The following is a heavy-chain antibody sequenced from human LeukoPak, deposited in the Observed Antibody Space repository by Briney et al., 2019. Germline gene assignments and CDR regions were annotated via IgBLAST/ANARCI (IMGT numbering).Heavy chain of an antibody. J-gene: IGHJ4*02. CDR2: INHSGST. CDR3: ARLGIPYYFDY. V-gene: IGHV4-34*01. CDR1: GGSFSGYY. D-gene: IGHD5-18*01. Sequence: PSETLSLTCAVYGGSFSGYYWSWIRQPPGKGLEWIGEINHSGSTNYNPSLKSRVTISVDTSKNQFSLKLSSVTAADTAVYYCARLGIPYYFDYWGQGTLVTVSS.